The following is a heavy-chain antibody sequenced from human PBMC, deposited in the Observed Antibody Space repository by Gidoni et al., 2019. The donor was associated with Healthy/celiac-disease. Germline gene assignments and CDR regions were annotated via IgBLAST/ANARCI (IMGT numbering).Heavy chain of an antibody. CDR1: GGSISSSSYY. J-gene: IGHJ4*02. CDR3: ARHYYYGSGSYYPYFDY. CDR2: IYYSGST. Sequence: QLQLQESGPGLVKPSETLSLTCTVSGGSISSSSYYWGWIRQPPGKGLEWIGSIYYSGSTYYNPSLKSRVTISVDTSKNQFSLKLSSVTAADTAVYYCARHYYYGSGSYYPYFDYWGQGTLVTVSS. D-gene: IGHD3-10*01. V-gene: IGHV4-39*01.